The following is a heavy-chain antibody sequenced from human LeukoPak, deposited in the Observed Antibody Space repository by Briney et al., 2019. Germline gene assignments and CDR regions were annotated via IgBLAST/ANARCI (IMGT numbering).Heavy chain of an antibody. CDR2: ISYEGSNK. CDR3: ARKGGKTATRSATVDY. J-gene: IGHJ4*02. V-gene: IGHV3-30-3*01. D-gene: IGHD5-24*01. Sequence: PGGSVRLSCAASGFAFSRYAMHWVRQAPGKGLEWVAVISYEGSNKYYADSVKGRFTISRDISKNTLYLQMNSLRAEDTAVYYCARKGGKTATRSATVDYWGQGTLVTVSS. CDR1: GFAFSRYA.